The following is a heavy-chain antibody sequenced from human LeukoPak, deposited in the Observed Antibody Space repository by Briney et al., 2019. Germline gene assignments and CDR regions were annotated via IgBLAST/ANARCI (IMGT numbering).Heavy chain of an antibody. CDR3: ARRSSIAAAGYFDY. D-gene: IGHD6-13*01. CDR2: IYYSGST. Sequence: SETLPLTCTVSGGSISSYYWSWIRQPPGKGLEWIGYIYYSGSTNYNPSLKSRVTISVDTSKNQFSLELSSVTAADTAVYYCARRSSIAAAGYFDYWGQGTLVTVSS. J-gene: IGHJ4*02. V-gene: IGHV4-59*01. CDR1: GGSISSYY.